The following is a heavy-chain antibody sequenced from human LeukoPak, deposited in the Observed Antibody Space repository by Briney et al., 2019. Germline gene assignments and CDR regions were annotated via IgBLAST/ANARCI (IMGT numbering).Heavy chain of an antibody. CDR1: GYTFTSYA. CDR2: INAGNGNT. J-gene: IGHJ6*02. V-gene: IGHV1-3*01. D-gene: IGHD3-22*01. Sequence: VASVKVSCKASGYTFTSYAMHWVRQAPGQRLEWMGWINAGNGNTKYSQKFQGRVTITRDTSASTAYMELSSLRSEDTAVYYCARNGDYYDSSGYYYDYYYGMDVWGQGTTVAVSS. CDR3: ARNGDYYDSSGYYYDYYYGMDV.